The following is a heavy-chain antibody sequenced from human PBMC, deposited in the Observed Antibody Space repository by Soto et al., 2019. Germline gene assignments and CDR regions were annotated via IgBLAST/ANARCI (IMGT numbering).Heavy chain of an antibody. J-gene: IGHJ6*02. V-gene: IGHV3-23*01. D-gene: IGHD1-26*01. CDR1: GFTFSSSP. Sequence: GGSQTLSCAPSGFTFSSSPMSWVRQAPGKGLEWVSAISGSGGSTYYADSVKGRFTISRDNSKNTLYLQMNSLRAEDTAVYYCAKVSIVGKIDYYYGMDVWGQGTTVTVSS. CDR2: ISGSGGST. CDR3: AKVSIVGKIDYYYGMDV.